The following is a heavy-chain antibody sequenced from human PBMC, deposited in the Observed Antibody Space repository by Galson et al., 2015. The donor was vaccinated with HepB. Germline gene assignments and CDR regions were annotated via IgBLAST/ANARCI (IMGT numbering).Heavy chain of an antibody. D-gene: IGHD3-22*01. CDR1: GYTFTGYY. CDR3: ARPPQRSGQDSSGYFVF. J-gene: IGHJ4*02. CDR2: INPSGGST. V-gene: IGHV1-46*01. Sequence: SVKVSCKASGYTFTGYYMHWVRQAPGQGLEWMGIINPSGGSTSYAQKFQGRVTMTRDTSTSTVYMELSSLRSEDTAVYYCARPPQRSGQDSSGYFVFWGQGTLVTVSS.